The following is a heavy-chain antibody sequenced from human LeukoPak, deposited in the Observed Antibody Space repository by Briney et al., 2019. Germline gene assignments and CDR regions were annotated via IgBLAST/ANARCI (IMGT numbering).Heavy chain of an antibody. CDR3: ARDVVVAGTDGFDI. Sequence: GGSLRLSCAASGFTFSAYWIHWVRQAPGKGLVWVSRINSDGSSTIYADSVKGRFTISGDNAKNTVYLQMNSLRAEDTAVYYCARDVVVAGTDGFDIWGRGTMVTVSS. CDR2: INSDGSST. D-gene: IGHD2-15*01. J-gene: IGHJ3*02. V-gene: IGHV3-74*01. CDR1: GFTFSAYW.